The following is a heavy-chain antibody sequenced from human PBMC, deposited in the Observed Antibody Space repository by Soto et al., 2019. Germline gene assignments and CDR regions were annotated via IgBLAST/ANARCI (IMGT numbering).Heavy chain of an antibody. CDR2: INHSGST. Sequence: SETLSLTCAVYGGSFSGYYWSWIRQPPGKGLEWIGEINHSGSTNYNPSLKSRVTISVDTSKNQFSLRLSSVTAADTAVYYCARVLTIFGVVMAYYYYGMDVWGQGTTVTVSS. CDR1: GGSFSGYY. V-gene: IGHV4-34*01. J-gene: IGHJ6*02. D-gene: IGHD3-3*01. CDR3: ARVLTIFGVVMAYYYYGMDV.